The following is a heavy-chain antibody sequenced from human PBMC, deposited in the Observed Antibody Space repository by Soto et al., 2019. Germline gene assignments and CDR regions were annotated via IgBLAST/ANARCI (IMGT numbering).Heavy chain of an antibody. J-gene: IGHJ4*01. D-gene: IGHD4-17*01. Sequence: QVQLQESGPGLVKPSQTLSLTCTVSGGSISNDGYYWSWIRQHPGKGLEWIGYIYYSGTTYYSSSFKSRVTTSVDTSKNHFSLNLNSVTAADTAVYYCARARRDHGDNTWGHGTLVTVSS. CDR3: ARARRDHGDNT. V-gene: IGHV4-31*03. CDR1: GGSISNDGYY. CDR2: IYYSGTT.